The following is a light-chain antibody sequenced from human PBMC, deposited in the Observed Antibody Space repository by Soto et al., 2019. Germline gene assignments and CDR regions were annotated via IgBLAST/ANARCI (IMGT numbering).Light chain of an antibody. CDR2: DVT. J-gene: IGLJ1*01. CDR1: SSDVGGYIY. V-gene: IGLV2-14*01. Sequence: QSVLPQPASVSGSPGQSITISCTGTSSDVGGYIYVSWYQQHPGKAPKLMIYDVTSRPSGVSYRFSGSKSGNSASLTISGHQAEDEADYFCISNTTGSSDVFGTGPKVTVL. CDR3: ISNTTGSSDV.